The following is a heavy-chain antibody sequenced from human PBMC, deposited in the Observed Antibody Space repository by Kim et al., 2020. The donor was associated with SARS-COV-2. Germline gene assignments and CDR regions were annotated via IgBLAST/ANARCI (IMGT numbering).Heavy chain of an antibody. CDR2: INHSGST. Sequence: SETLSLTCAVYGGSFSGYYWSWIRQPPGKGLEWIGEINHSGSTNYNPSLKSRVTISVDTSKNQFSLKLSSVTAADTAVYYCARGLRDRRDNWFDPWGQGTLVTVSS. CDR1: GGSFSGYY. J-gene: IGHJ5*02. CDR3: ARGLRDRRDNWFDP. V-gene: IGHV4-34*01.